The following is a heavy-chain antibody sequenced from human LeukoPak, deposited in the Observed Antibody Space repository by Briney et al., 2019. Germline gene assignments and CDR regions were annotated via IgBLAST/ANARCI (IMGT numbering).Heavy chain of an antibody. Sequence: SETLSLTCAVSGGSINSDGYSWGWIRQPPGKGLEWIGYIYHSGITYYNPSLKSRVTISVDRSENHFSLKLSSVTAADTAVYYCAGVDQIRSTSFAHGGQGALV. V-gene: IGHV4-30-2*01. CDR2: IYHSGIT. D-gene: IGHD3-16*02. J-gene: IGHJ1*01. CDR1: GGSINSDGYS. CDR3: AGVDQIRSTSFAH.